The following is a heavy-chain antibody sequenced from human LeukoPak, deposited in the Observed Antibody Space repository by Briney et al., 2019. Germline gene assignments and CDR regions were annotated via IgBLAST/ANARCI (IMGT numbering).Heavy chain of an antibody. CDR2: IYSGGSA. Sequence: GGSLRLSCAASGFTFSSNYMSWVRQAPGKGLEWVSFIYSGGSAYYADSVKGRFTISRDNSKNTLYLQMNSLRAEDTAVYYCARRRAMVRGAFDIWGQGTMVTVSS. J-gene: IGHJ3*02. CDR1: GFTFSSNY. D-gene: IGHD5-18*01. V-gene: IGHV3-53*01. CDR3: ARRRAMVRGAFDI.